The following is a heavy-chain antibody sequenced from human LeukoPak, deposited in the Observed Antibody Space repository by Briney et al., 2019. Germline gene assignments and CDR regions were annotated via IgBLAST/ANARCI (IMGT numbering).Heavy chain of an antibody. CDR2: IVPIFGTA. CDR3: ARDPGWGGPDYYGSGSYGGFVGY. V-gene: IGHV1-69*01. CDR1: GGTFSINA. J-gene: IGHJ4*02. D-gene: IGHD3-10*01. Sequence: SGKVSCKASGGTFSINAISWVRQAPGQGLEWMGGIVPIFGTANYAQKFQGRVMTTADESTSTAYMELSSLRSEDTAVYYCARDPGWGGPDYYGSGSYGGFVGYWGQGTLVTVSS.